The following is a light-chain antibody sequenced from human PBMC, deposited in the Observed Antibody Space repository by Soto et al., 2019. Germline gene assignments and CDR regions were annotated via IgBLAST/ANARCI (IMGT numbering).Light chain of an antibody. CDR2: YDS. CDR3: QVWDGSSDHVL. Sequence: SYELTQPPSVSVAPGKTARITCGGDNIGSKNVHWYQQRPGQAPVLVIYYDSDRPSGMPERFSGSNSGNTATLTISRVEAGDEADYYWQVWDGSSDHVLFGGGTKLTVL. CDR1: NIGSKN. J-gene: IGLJ2*01. V-gene: IGLV3-21*04.